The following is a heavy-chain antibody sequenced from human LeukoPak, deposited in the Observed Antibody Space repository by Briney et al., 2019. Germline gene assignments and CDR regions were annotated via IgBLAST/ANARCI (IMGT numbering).Heavy chain of an antibody. CDR3: ARALVSMPLGNDH. Sequence: ASVKVSCKASGYTFTSYAMHWVRQAPGQRLEWMGWINAGNGNTKYSQKFQGRVTVTRDTSASTAYMELSSLRSEDTAVYYCARALVSMPLGNDHWGQGTLVTVSS. D-gene: IGHD2/OR15-2a*01. CDR1: GYTFTSYA. J-gene: IGHJ4*02. CDR2: INAGNGNT. V-gene: IGHV1-3*01.